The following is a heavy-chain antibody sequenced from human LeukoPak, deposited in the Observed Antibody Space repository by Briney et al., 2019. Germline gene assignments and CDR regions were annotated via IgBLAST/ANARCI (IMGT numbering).Heavy chain of an antibody. CDR3: ARSKTLRGVGAVTYYFDY. J-gene: IGHJ4*02. CDR2: IDSSGSNT. CDR1: GFTFSTYW. D-gene: IGHD3-16*01. V-gene: IGHV3-74*01. Sequence: GGSLRLSCVVSGFTFSTYWMHWVRQGPGKGLVWVSRIDSSGSNTLYADSVRGRFTISRDNAKNTLYLQMNSLRVEDTAVYYCARSKTLRGVGAVTYYFDYWGQGTLVTVSS.